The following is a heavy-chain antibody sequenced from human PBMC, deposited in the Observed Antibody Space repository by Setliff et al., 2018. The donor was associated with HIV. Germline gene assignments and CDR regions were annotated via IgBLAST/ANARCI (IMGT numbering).Heavy chain of an antibody. CDR1: GYTFTGYS. Sequence: GASVKVSCKASGYTFTGYSMHWVRQAPGQGLEWMGWINPNSGGTNYAQKFQGRVTMTRDTSISTAYMELSRLRSDDTAVYYCARSGYSSSWYLDYYYYYGMDVWGQGTTVTVSS. CDR3: ARSGYSSSWYLDYYYYYGMDV. J-gene: IGHJ6*02. CDR2: INPNSGGT. V-gene: IGHV1-2*02. D-gene: IGHD6-13*01.